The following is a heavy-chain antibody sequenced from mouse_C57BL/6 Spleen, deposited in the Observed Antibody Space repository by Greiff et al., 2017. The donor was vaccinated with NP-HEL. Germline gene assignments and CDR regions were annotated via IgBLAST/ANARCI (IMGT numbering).Heavy chain of an antibody. J-gene: IGHJ3*01. CDR2: ISDGGSYT. V-gene: IGHV5-4*03. CDR3: ARAEGWFAY. CDR1: GFTFSSYA. Sequence: EVMLVESGGGLVKPGGSLKLSCAASGFTFSSYAMSWVRQTPEKRLEWVATISDGGSYTYYPDNVKGRFTISRDNAKNNLYLQMSHLKSEDTAMYYCARAEGWFAYWGQGTLVTVSA.